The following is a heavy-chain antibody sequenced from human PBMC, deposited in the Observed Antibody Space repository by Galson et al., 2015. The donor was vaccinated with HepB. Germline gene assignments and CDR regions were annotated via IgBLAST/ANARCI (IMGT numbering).Heavy chain of an antibody. CDR2: TSYDGGHT. CDR3: ARDSRGRDTPHYYESWFDP. J-gene: IGHJ5*02. Sequence: SLRLSCAASGFIFDTFAMHWVRQVPGKGPAWVAVTSYDGGHTDYADSVRGRFTISRDNSKNTLFLQMNSLRAEDTAVYYCARDSRGRDTPHYYESWFDPWGQGTLVTVSS. V-gene: IGHV3-30*04. D-gene: IGHD3-22*01. CDR1: GFIFDTFA.